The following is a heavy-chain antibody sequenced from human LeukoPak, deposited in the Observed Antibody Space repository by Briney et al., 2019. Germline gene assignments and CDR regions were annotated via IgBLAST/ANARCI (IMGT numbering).Heavy chain of an antibody. CDR3: ARVRGDYFDSSGYYDLYY. J-gene: IGHJ4*02. V-gene: IGHV7-4-1*02. CDR1: GYIFTSYA. D-gene: IGHD3-22*01. CDR2: IDTETANP. Sequence: ASVKVSCKASGYIFTSYAMNWARQAPGQGLEWVGWIDTETANPTYAQGFIGRFVFFLDTSVSTAYLQISSLKAEDTAIYYCARVRGDYFDSSGYYDLYYWGQGTLVTVSS.